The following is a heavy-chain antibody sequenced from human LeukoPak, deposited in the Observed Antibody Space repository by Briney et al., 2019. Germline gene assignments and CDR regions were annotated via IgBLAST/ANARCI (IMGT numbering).Heavy chain of an antibody. CDR3: ARVVAGRRFDP. CDR2: IYYSGST. D-gene: IGHD6-19*01. J-gene: IGHJ5*02. Sequence: SETLSLTCTVSGDSISSYFWSWIRQPPGKGLEWIGYIYYSGSTNYNPSLKSRVTISVDTSKNQFSLKVNSVTAADTAVYYCARVVAGRRFDPWGQGIPVTVSS. V-gene: IGHV4-59*01. CDR1: GDSISSYF.